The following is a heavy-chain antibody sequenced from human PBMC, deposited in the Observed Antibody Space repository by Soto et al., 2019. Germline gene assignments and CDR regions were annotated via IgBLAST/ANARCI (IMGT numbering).Heavy chain of an antibody. Sequence: ASVKVSCKASGYTFTSYAINWVRQAPGQGLEWMGGMNPNIGNTNYAQKFQGRVTITRDTSISTAYMELSSLRSEDTVVYYCAGCAGSSGYYGVDYWGQGTLFTVSS. CDR2: MNPNIGNT. CDR1: GYTFTSYA. D-gene: IGHD3-22*01. V-gene: IGHV1-8*03. CDR3: AGCAGSSGYYGVDY. J-gene: IGHJ4*02.